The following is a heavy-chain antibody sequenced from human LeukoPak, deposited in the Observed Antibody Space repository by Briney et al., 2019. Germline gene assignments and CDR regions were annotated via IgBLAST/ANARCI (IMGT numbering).Heavy chain of an antibody. V-gene: IGHV4-59*01. CDR3: ARGETTVTTQDY. Sequence: PSETLSLTCTVSGGSISSYYWSWIRQPPGKGLEWIGYIYYSGSTNYNPSLKSRVTISVDTSKNQFSLKLSSVTAADTAVYYCARGETTVTTQDYWGQGTLVTVSS. CDR1: GGSISSYY. J-gene: IGHJ4*02. D-gene: IGHD4-11*01. CDR2: IYYSGST.